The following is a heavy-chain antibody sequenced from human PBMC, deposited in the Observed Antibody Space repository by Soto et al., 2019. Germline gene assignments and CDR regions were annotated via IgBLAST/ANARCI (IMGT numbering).Heavy chain of an antibody. D-gene: IGHD2-21*02. CDR1: GFTFSSYS. J-gene: IGHJ4*02. CDR3: ARDIWGVVVTATIYYFDY. Sequence: EVQLVESVGGLVKPGGSLRLSCAASGFTFSSYSMNWVRQAPGKGQEWVSSISSSSSYIYYADSVKGRFTISRDNAKNSLYLQMNSLRAEDTAVYYCARDIWGVVVTATIYYFDYWGQGTLVTVSS. CDR2: ISSSSSYI. V-gene: IGHV3-21*01.